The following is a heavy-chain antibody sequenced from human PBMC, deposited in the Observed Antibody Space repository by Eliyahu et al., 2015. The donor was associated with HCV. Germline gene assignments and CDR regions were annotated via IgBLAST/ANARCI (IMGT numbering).Heavy chain of an antibody. D-gene: IGHD5-12*01. CDR3: TTAPSRYSGYYSAVYFDF. CDR2: IKSKSDGGTA. V-gene: IGHV3-15*01. CDR1: GFXXXNAW. J-gene: IGHJ2*01. Sequence: EVQLVESGGGLVKPGGSLRXSCAAXGFXXXNAWMSGVRQAPGKGLXWVGRIKSKSDGGTADYAAPVKGRFTISRDDSKNTLYLQMNSLKTEDTAVYYCTTAPSRYSGYYSAVYFDFWGRGTLVTVSS.